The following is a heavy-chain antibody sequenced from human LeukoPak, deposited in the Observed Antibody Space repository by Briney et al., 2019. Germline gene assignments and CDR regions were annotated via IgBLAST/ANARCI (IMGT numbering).Heavy chain of an antibody. CDR2: IYTSGST. J-gene: IGHJ2*01. D-gene: IGHD3-3*01. V-gene: IGHV4-4*07. Sequence: SETLSLTCTVSGGAISSYYWSWIRQPAGKGLEWIGRIYTSGSTNYNPSLKSRVTMSVDTSKNQFSLKLSSVTAADTAVYYCARGGVADFGRIRRYFDLWGRGTLVTVSS. CDR3: ARGGVADFGRIRRYFDL. CDR1: GGAISSYY.